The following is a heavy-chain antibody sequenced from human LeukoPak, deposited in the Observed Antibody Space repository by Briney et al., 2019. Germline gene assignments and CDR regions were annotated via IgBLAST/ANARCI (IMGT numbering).Heavy chain of an antibody. J-gene: IGHJ6*02. CDR3: ARDHSITGRRYYYGMDV. CDR1: GFTFSSYS. V-gene: IGHV3-21*01. CDR2: ISSSSSYI. Sequence: PGGSLRLSCAASGFTFSSYSMNWVRQAPGKGLEWVSSISSSSSYIYYADSVKGRFTISRDNAKNSLYLQMNSLRAEDTAVYYCARDHSITGRRYYYGMDVWGQGTTVTVSS. D-gene: IGHD1-20*01.